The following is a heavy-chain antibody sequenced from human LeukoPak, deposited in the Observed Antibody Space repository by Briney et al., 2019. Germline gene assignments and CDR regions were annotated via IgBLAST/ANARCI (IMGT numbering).Heavy chain of an antibody. V-gene: IGHV4-30-4*01. J-gene: IGHJ4*02. CDR1: GGSISSGDYY. CDR3: ARELTYADY. CDR2: IYYSGST. D-gene: IGHD4/OR15-4a*01. Sequence: SETLSLTCTVTGGSISSGDYYWSWIRQPPGKGLEWIGYIYYSGSTYYNPSLKSRVTMSVDTSKNQFSLKLSSVTAADTAVYYCARELTYADYWGQGTLVTVSS.